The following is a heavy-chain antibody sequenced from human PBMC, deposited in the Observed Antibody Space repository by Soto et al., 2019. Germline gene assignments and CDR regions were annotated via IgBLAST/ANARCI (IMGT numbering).Heavy chain of an antibody. CDR1: GYSFTSYW. V-gene: IGHV5-10-1*01. Sequence: GESLKISCKGSGYSFTSYWISRVHQMPGKGLEWMGRIDPSDSYTNYSPSFQGHVTISADKSISTAYLQWSSLKASDTAMYYCARQSYCNGGSCFRWFDPWGQGTLVTVSS. CDR2: IDPSDSYT. J-gene: IGHJ5*02. CDR3: ARQSYCNGGSCFRWFDP. D-gene: IGHD2-15*01.